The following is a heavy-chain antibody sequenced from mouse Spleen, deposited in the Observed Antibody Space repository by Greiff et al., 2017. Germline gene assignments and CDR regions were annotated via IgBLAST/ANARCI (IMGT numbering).Heavy chain of an antibody. Sequence: QVKLQQPGPELVKPGASVKLSCKASGYTFTSYWMHWVKQRPGRGLEWIGGINPNSGGTKYNEKFKSKATLTVDKPSSTAYMQLSSLTSEDSAVYYCARSGTVHWYFDVWGAGTTVTVSS. J-gene: IGHJ1*01. CDR3: ARSGTVHWYFDV. CDR1: GYTFTSYW. D-gene: IGHD2-14*01. CDR2: INPNSGGT. V-gene: IGHV1-72*01.